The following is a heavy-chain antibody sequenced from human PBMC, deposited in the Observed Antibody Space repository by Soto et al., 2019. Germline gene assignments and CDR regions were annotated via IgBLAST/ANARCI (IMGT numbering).Heavy chain of an antibody. CDR1: GGTISGYY. J-gene: IGHJ5*02. Sequence: PSETLSLTCTVTGGTISGYYWPWIRQSAGGGLGWIGRIYSSGSTNYNPSLKSRVTISLDTPMNHFSLRLSSVTAADTAVYYCARGQRFSDWFDPWGQGTLVTVS. V-gene: IGHV4-4*07. CDR3: ARGQRFSDWFDP. CDR2: IYSSGST. D-gene: IGHD3-3*01.